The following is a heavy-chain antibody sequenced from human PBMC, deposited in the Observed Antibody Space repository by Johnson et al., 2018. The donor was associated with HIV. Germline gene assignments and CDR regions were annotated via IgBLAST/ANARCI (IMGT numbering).Heavy chain of an antibody. V-gene: IGHV3-20*04. CDR1: GFIFDDYG. J-gene: IGHJ3*02. D-gene: IGHD3-16*02. CDR2: INWNGGRT. Sequence: VQLVESGGGLVQPGGSLRLSCAASGFIFDDYGMAWVRQTPGKGLEWVSGINWNGGRTVYVDSMKGRFNISRDNAQKSLDLQMNSLRDEDTALYYCVRGGLGYQNIHDPLDIWGQGTMVTVSS. CDR3: VRGGLGYQNIHDPLDI.